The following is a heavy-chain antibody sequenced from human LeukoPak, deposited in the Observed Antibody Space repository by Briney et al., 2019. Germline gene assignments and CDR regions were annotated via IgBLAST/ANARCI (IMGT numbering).Heavy chain of an antibody. V-gene: IGHV3-21*01. Sequence: GGSLRLSCATSGFTFRDYTMNWVRQAPGKGLEWVSAISKSGTYIKYADSVKGRFTVSRDNAKNSLFLQMNSLRAEDTAVYYCARSYYDFWSGSSNWFDPWGQGTLVTVSS. CDR1: GFTFRDYT. CDR3: ARSYYDFWSGSSNWFDP. D-gene: IGHD3-3*01. J-gene: IGHJ5*02. CDR2: ISKSGTYI.